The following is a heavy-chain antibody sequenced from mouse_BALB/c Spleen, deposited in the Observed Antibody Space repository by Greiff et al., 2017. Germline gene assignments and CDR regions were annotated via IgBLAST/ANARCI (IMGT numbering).Heavy chain of an antibody. V-gene: IGHV5-6-5*01. CDR2: ISSGGST. CDR1: GFTFSSYA. Sequence: LVESGGGLVKPGGSLKLSCAASGFTFSSYAMSWVRQTPEKRLEWVASISSGGSTYYPDSVKGRFTISRDNARNILYLQMSSLRSEDTAMYYCARKAYYYGSSYEVYWGQGTTLTVSA. J-gene: IGHJ2*01. D-gene: IGHD1-1*01. CDR3: ARKAYYYGSSYEVY.